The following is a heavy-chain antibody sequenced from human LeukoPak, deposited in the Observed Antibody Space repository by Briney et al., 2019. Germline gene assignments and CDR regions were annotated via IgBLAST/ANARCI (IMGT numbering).Heavy chain of an antibody. Sequence: ASVKVSCKASGYTFTSYGISWVRQAPGQGLEWMGWISAYDGNTNYAQKLQGRVTMTTDTSTSTAYMELRSLRSDDTAVYYCAREGRRLLRSNRFDLWGQGTLVTVSS. D-gene: IGHD3-3*01. CDR3: AREGRRLLRSNRFDL. CDR1: GYTFTSYG. J-gene: IGHJ5*02. CDR2: ISAYDGNT. V-gene: IGHV1-18*01.